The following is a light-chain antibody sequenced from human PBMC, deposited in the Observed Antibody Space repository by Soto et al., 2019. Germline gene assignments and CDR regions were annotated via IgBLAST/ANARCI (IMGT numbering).Light chain of an antibody. CDR3: QVWDSSTDHLV. V-gene: IGLV3-21*02. CDR1: NIGTKS. CDR2: DDA. J-gene: IGLJ2*01. Sequence: SYELTQPPSVSVAPGQTARITCGGNNIGTKSVHWYQQKPGQAPVLFVYDDADRPSGFAERFSGSNSGNTATLTISRVEAGDEAVYYCQVWDSSTDHLVFGGGTKLTVL.